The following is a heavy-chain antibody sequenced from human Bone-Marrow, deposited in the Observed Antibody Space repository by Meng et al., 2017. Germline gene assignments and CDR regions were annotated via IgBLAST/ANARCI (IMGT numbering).Heavy chain of an antibody. D-gene: IGHD4-11*01. CDR2: INHSGST. CDR1: GGSFSDYY. V-gene: IGHV4-34*01. Sequence: QVPPQELGGGLLQPSETLSLTCVGSGGSFSDYYWSWIRQPPGKGLEWIGEINHSGSTNYNPSLESRATISVDTSQNNLSLKLSSVTAADSAVYYCARGPTTMAHDFDYWGQGTLVTVSS. CDR3: ARGPTTMAHDFDY. J-gene: IGHJ4*02.